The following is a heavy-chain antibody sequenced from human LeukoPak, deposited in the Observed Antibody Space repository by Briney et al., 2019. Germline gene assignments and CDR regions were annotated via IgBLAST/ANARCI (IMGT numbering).Heavy chain of an antibody. Sequence: SETLSLTCTVSGGSISSYYWSWIRQPPGKGLEGIGYIYYSGSTNDNPSLKSRVTISVDTSKNQFSLKLSSVTAADTAVYYCARAPPSYRYYYYYMDVWGKGTTVTVSS. D-gene: IGHD1-26*01. CDR2: IYYSGST. CDR1: GGSISSYY. J-gene: IGHJ6*03. CDR3: ARAPPSYRYYYYYMDV. V-gene: IGHV4-59*01.